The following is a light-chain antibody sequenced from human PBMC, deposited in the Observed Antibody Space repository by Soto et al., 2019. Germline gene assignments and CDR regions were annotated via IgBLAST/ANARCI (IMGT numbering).Light chain of an antibody. CDR2: GAS. Sequence: EIVMTQSPVTLSVSPGERATLSCRASQSVIINLAWYQQKPGQAPRLLIYGASTRDTGITARFSGSGSGTEFSLTISSLQSEDFAVYNCQQYNNWPWTFGQGTKVEIK. CDR1: QSVIIN. J-gene: IGKJ1*01. V-gene: IGKV3-15*01. CDR3: QQYNNWPWT.